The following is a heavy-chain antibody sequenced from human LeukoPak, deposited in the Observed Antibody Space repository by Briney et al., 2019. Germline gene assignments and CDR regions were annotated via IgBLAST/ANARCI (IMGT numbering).Heavy chain of an antibody. Sequence: SETLSLTCAVYGGSFSGYYWSWIRQPPGKGLEWTGEINHSGSTNYNPSLKSRVTISVDTSKNQFSLKLSSVTAADTAVYYCARQSDSSGYPIDYWGQGTLVTVSS. CDR2: INHSGST. D-gene: IGHD3-22*01. CDR3: ARQSDSSGYPIDY. V-gene: IGHV4-34*01. CDR1: GGSFSGYY. J-gene: IGHJ4*02.